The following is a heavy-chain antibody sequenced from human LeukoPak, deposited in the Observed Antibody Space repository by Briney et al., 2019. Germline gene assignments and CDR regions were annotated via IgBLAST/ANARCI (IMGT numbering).Heavy chain of an antibody. D-gene: IGHD3-22*01. CDR1: GFTFNNYW. J-gene: IGHJ4*02. Sequence: PGGSLSLSCAVSGFTFNNYWMHWVRQAPGKGLVWVSRINSDGTITNYADSVKGRFTISRDNATNTLYLQMNSLRAEDTAMYYCARWFSGYYSNWGQGALVTVSS. CDR2: INSDGTIT. CDR3: ARWFSGYYSN. V-gene: IGHV3-74*01.